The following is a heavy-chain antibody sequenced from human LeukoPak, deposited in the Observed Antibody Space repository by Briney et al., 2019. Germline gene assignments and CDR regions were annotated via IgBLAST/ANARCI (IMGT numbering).Heavy chain of an antibody. Sequence: PGGSLRLSRVGSGFTFSSYTMNWVRHAPGKGLEWVVSISESSIYINYADSVKGRFTISRDNAKYSLYLQMTSLRAEDTAVYYCARSYYDSSGYPHSDLDYWGQGTLVTVSA. V-gene: IGHV3-21*01. CDR2: ISESSIYI. D-gene: IGHD3-22*01. CDR3: ARSYYDSSGYPHSDLDY. CDR1: GFTFSSYT. J-gene: IGHJ4*02.